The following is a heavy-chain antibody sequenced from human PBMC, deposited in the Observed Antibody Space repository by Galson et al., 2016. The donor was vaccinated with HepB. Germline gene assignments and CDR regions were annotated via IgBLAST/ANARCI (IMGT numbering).Heavy chain of an antibody. CDR2: IGTGGGT. CDR1: GFAFSSYA. CDR3: VREILLVVGYYGMDV. V-gene: IGHV3/OR16-10*01. J-gene: IGHJ6*02. D-gene: IGHD5-18*01. Sequence: SLRLSCAASGFAFSSYALHWVRRAPGKGLEWVSAIGTGGGTSYLGSVKGRFTISRENAKNSLYLQMNSLGVGDTAVYYCVREILLVVGYYGMDVWGQGTTVTVSS.